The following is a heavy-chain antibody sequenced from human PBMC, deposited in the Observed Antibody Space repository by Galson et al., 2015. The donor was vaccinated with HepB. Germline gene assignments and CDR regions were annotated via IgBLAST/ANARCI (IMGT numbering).Heavy chain of an antibody. D-gene: IGHD3-3*01. J-gene: IGHJ6*03. V-gene: IGHV3-20*01. CDR1: GFTFDDYG. CDR2: IKWNGGST. Sequence: SLRLSCAASGFTFDDYGMSWVRQAPGKGLEWVSGIKWNGGSTGYADSVKGRFTISRANAKKYLYLQMNSLRAENTALYHCARKGALRYYYYMDVWVKGTTLPVSS. CDR3: ARKGALRYYYYMDV.